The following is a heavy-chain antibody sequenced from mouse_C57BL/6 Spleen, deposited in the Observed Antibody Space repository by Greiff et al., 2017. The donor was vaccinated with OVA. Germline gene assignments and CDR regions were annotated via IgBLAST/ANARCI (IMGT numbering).Heavy chain of an antibody. D-gene: IGHD2-4*01. J-gene: IGHJ2*01. Sequence: QVQLKQPGAELVKPGASVKMSCKASGYTFTSYWLTWVKQRPGQGLEWIGDIYPGSGSTNYNEKFKSKATLTVDTSSSTAYMQLSSLTSEDAAVYYCARKYDFYFDYWGQGTTLTVSS. CDR1: GYTFTSYW. CDR2: IYPGSGST. CDR3: ARKYDFYFDY. V-gene: IGHV1-55*01.